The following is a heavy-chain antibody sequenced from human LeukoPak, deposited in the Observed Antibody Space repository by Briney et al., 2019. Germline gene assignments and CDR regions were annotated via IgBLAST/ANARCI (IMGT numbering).Heavy chain of an antibody. V-gene: IGHV4-59*01. CDR2: IYYSGST. CDR3: ARGKNPLEVSLGY. CDR1: GGSFSGYY. J-gene: IGHJ4*02. Sequence: SETLSLTCAVYGGSFSGYYWSWIRQPPGKGLEWIGYIYYSGSTNYNPSLKSRVTISVDTSKNQFSLKLSSVTAADTAVYYCARGKNPLEVSLGYWGQGTLVTVSS. D-gene: IGHD7-27*01.